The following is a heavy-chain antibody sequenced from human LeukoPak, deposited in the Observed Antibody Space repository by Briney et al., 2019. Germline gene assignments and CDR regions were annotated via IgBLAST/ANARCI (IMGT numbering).Heavy chain of an antibody. J-gene: IGHJ5*02. CDR1: GGTFSSYA. CDR3: ARGYYYDSSGWFDP. CDR2: LIPIFGTA. Sequence: ASVKVSCKASGGTFSSYAISWVRQAPGQGLEWMGGLIPIFGTANYAQKFQGRVTITADESTSTAYMELSSLRSEDTAVYYCARGYYYDSSGWFDPWGQGTLVTVSS. V-gene: IGHV1-69*13. D-gene: IGHD3-22*01.